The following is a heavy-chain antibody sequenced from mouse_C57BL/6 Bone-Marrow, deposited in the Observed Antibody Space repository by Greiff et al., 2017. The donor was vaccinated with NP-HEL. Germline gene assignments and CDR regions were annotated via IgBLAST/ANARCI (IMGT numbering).Heavy chain of an antibody. J-gene: IGHJ2*01. D-gene: IGHD2-1*01. V-gene: IGHV1-7*01. Sequence: VQLQQSGAELAKPGASVKLSCKASGYTFTSYWMHWVKQRPGQGLEWIGYINPSSGYTKYNQKFKDKATLTADKSSSTAYMQLSSLTYEDSAVYYCARESPFLLPPFDDWGQGTTLTVSS. CDR3: ARESPFLLPPFDD. CDR2: INPSSGYT. CDR1: GYTFTSYW.